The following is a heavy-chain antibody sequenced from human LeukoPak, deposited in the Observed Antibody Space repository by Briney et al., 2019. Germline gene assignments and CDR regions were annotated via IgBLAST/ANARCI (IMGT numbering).Heavy chain of an antibody. CDR2: INVDSTYM. CDR1: GFTINNYN. D-gene: IGHD3-3*01. Sequence: GGSLRLSCVASGFTINNYNMNWVRQAPGKGLEWVASINVDSTYMYYADSLKGRFTISRDNAQNSLSLQMNSMNAEDTAVYYCARVYDFWSNYYRYYFDLWGRGTLVTVSS. V-gene: IGHV3-21*01. CDR3: ARVYDFWSNYYRYYFDL. J-gene: IGHJ2*01.